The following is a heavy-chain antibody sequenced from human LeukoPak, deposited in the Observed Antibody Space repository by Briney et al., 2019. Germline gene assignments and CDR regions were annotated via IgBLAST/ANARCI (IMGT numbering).Heavy chain of an antibody. D-gene: IGHD3-22*01. V-gene: IGHV4-59*01. CDR3: ARDQGVYDSSGYYYGVWFDP. Sequence: PSETLSLTCTVSGGSISSYYWGWLRQPPGKGLEWIGYIYYSGSTNYNPSLKSRVTISVDTSKNQFSLKLSSVTAADTAVYYCARDQGVYDSSGYYYGVWFDPWGQGTLVTVSS. J-gene: IGHJ5*02. CDR2: IYYSGST. CDR1: GGSISSYY.